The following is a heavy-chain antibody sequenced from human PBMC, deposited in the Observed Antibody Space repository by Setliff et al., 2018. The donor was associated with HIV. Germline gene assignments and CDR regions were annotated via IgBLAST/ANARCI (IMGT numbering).Heavy chain of an antibody. D-gene: IGHD5-18*01. CDR3: AKDGPAVDTAKDY. Sequence: GESLKISCKSSGYVFTNYWIGWVRQMPGKGLEWMGIISPDDSDTRYSPSFQGQVTISVDNSKNTLYLQMNSLRAEDTAVYYCAKDGPAVDTAKDYWGQGTLVTVSS. CDR1: GYVFTNYW. CDR2: ISPDDSDT. V-gene: IGHV5-51*01. J-gene: IGHJ4*02.